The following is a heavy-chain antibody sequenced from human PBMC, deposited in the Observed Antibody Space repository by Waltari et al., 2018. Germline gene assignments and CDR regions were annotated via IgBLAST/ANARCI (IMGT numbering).Heavy chain of an antibody. D-gene: IGHD6-13*01. CDR1: GFTFSSYG. J-gene: IGHJ4*02. CDR2: IRYDGSNQ. CDR3: AKDRGYSSSWYGRFDY. V-gene: IGHV3-30*02. Sequence: QVQLVESGGGVVQPGGSLRLSCAASGFTFSSYGMHWVRQAPGKGLEWVAFIRYDGSNQYYADSVKGRFTISRDNSKNTLYLQMNSLRAEDTAVYYCAKDRGYSSSWYGRFDYWGQGTLVTVSS.